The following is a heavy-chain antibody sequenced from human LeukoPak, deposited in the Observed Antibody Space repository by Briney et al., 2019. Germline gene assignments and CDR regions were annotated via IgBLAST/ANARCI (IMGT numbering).Heavy chain of an antibody. V-gene: IGHV4-4*07. CDR1: GGSISGYY. CDR3: AREHRDYEGSGYYVDY. Sequence: SETLSLTCTVSGGSISGYYWNWIRQPAGKGLEWIGRIYYSGSTDYNSSLRSRLTMSVGTSKSQFSLKLTSVTAADTAVYYCAREHRDYEGSGYYVDYWGQGTLVTVSS. D-gene: IGHD3-3*01. J-gene: IGHJ4*02. CDR2: IYYSGST.